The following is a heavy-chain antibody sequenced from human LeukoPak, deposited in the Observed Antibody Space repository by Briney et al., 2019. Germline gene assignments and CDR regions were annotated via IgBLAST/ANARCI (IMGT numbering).Heavy chain of an antibody. V-gene: IGHV3-23*01. CDR2: ISGSGGST. J-gene: IGHJ5*02. Sequence: GGSLRLSCAASGFTFSSYAMSWVRQAPGKGLEWVSAISGSGGSTYYADSVKGRFTISGDDSKNTLYLQMNSLRAEDTAVYYCAKGRILVASRNWFDPWGQGTLVTVSS. CDR1: GFTFSSYA. D-gene: IGHD2-8*02. CDR3: AKGRILVASRNWFDP.